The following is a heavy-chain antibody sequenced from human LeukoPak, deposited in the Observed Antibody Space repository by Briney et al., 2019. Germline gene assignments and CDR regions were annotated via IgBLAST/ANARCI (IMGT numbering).Heavy chain of an antibody. CDR3: VRDFRSADY. V-gene: IGHV3-23*01. J-gene: IGHJ4*02. CDR1: GFIFRKYV. CDR2: ISSSGGNT. Sequence: GGSLRLSCAASGFIFRKYVMSWVRQAPGKGLEWVSAISSSGGNTYYADSVKGRFTISRDNSKNTLYLQMNSLRTEDMAVYYCVRDFRSADYWGQGTLVTVSS.